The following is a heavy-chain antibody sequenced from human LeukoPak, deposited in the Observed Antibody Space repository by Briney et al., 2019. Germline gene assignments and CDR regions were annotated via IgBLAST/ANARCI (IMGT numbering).Heavy chain of an antibody. CDR2: INPSGGST. J-gene: IGHJ4*02. CDR3: ARDGRIAVAGDYFDY. CDR1: GYTFTSYY. V-gene: IGHV1-46*01. Sequence: ASVKVSCKASGYTFTSYYMHWVRQAPGQGLEWMGIINPSGGSTSYAQKFQGRVTMTRDMSTSTVYMELSSLRSEDTAVYYCARDGRIAVAGDYFDYWGQGTLVTVSS. D-gene: IGHD6-19*01.